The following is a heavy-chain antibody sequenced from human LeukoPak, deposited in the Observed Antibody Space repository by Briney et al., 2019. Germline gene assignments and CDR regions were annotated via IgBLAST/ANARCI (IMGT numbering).Heavy chain of an antibody. V-gene: IGHV3-53*01. D-gene: IGHD6-13*01. J-gene: IGHJ4*02. Sequence: PGGSLRLSCAASGFTVSSNYMSWVRQAPGKGLEWVSVIYSGGSTYYADSVKGRFTISRDNSKNTLYLQMNSLRAEDTAVYYCARDSSSSWNYFDYWGQGTLVTVSS. CDR1: GFTVSSNY. CDR3: ARDSSSSWNYFDY. CDR2: IYSGGST.